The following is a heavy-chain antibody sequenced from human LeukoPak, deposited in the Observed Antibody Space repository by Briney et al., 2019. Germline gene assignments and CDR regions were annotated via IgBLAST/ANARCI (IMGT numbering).Heavy chain of an antibody. CDR2: IKQDGSEK. J-gene: IGHJ4*02. V-gene: IGHV3-7*03. CDR3: ARDLSYYYDSSGYYSY. Sequence: GGSLRLSCAASGFTFSTYWMTWVRQAPGKGLEWVANIKQDGSEKYYADSVKGRFTISRDNAKNSLYLQMNSLRAEDTAVYYCARDLSYYYDSSGYYSYWGQGTLVTVSS. D-gene: IGHD3-22*01. CDR1: GFTFSTYW.